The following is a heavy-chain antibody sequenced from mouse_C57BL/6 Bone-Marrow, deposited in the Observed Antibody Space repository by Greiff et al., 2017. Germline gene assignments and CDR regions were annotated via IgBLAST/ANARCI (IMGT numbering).Heavy chain of an antibody. CDR1: GFSLTSYG. Sequence: VKVVESGPGLVQPSQSLSITCTVSGFSLTSYGVHWVRQSPGKGLEWLGVIWRGGSTDYNAAFMSRLSITKDNSKSQVFFKMNSLQADDTAIYFCAKTPPYYYEDYYAMDYWGQGTSVTVSS. J-gene: IGHJ4*01. V-gene: IGHV2-5*01. CDR3: AKTPPYYYEDYYAMDY. CDR2: IWRGGST. D-gene: IGHD1-1*01.